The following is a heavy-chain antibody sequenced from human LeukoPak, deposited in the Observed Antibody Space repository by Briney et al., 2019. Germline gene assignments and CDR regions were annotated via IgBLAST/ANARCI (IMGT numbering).Heavy chain of an antibody. J-gene: IGHJ4*02. CDR3: AAGYSSGWYVPAIGY. CDR2: ISAYNGNT. V-gene: IGHV1-18*01. CDR1: GYTFTSYG. Sequence: GASVKVSCKASGYTFTSYGISWVRQAPGQGLEWMGWISAYNGNTNYAQKLQGRVTMTTDTSTSTAYMELRSLRSDDTAVYYCAAGYSSGWYVPAIGYWGQGTLVTVSS. D-gene: IGHD6-19*01.